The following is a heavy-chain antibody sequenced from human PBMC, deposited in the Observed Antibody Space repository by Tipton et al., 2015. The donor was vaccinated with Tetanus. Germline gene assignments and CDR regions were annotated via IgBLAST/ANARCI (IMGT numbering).Heavy chain of an antibody. CDR2: IYYSGSA. CDR3: ARDRHSYESSGYYLFDN. Sequence: LRLSCTVSGGSVNDGRFYWTWIRQPPGKALEWVAHIYYSGSATYNPSVASRATVSIDMSKNQFSLRLTSATAADTAVYYCARDRHSYESSGYYLFDNWGQGTLVTVSA. D-gene: IGHD3-22*01. V-gene: IGHV4-61*01. CDR1: GGSVNDGRFY. J-gene: IGHJ4*02.